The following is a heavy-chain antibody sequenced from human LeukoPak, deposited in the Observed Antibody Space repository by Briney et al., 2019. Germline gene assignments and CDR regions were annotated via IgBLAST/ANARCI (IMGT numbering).Heavy chain of an antibody. CDR1: GGSFSGYY. J-gene: IGHJ6*03. D-gene: IGHD3-10*01. CDR2: INHSGST. Sequence: SETLSLTCAVYGGSFSGYYWSWIRQPPGKGLEWIGEINHSGSTNYNPSLKRRVTISVDTSKNQFSLKLSSVTAADTAVYYCATIRGASPYYYYYMDVWGKGTTVTVSS. V-gene: IGHV4-34*01. CDR3: ATIRGASPYYYYYMDV.